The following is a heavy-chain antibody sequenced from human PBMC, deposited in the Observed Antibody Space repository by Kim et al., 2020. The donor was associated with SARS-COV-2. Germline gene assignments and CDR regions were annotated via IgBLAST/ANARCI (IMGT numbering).Heavy chain of an antibody. D-gene: IGHD5-18*01. V-gene: IGHV4-34*01. CDR2: INHSGST. CDR3: ARRRQLWLNYYYYGMDV. Sequence: SETLSLTCAVYGGSFSGYYWSWIRQPPGKGLEWIGEINHSGSTNYNPSLKSRVTISVDTSKNQFSLKLSSVTAADTAVYYCARRRQLWLNYYYYGMDVWGQGTTVTVSS. CDR1: GGSFSGYY. J-gene: IGHJ6*02.